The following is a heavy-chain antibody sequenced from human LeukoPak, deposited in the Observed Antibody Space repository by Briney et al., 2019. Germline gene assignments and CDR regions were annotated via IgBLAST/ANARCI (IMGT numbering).Heavy chain of an antibody. V-gene: IGHV3-30-3*01. D-gene: IGHD2-15*01. J-gene: IGHJ4*02. CDR3: ARVGSGGQTSFDY. CDR1: GFTFSSYA. CDR2: ISYDGSNK. Sequence: GRSLRLSCAASGFTFSSYAMHWVRQAPGKGLEWVAVISYDGSNKYYADSVKGRFTISRDNSKNTLYLQMNSLRAEDTAVYYCARVGSGGQTSFDYWGQGTLVTVSS.